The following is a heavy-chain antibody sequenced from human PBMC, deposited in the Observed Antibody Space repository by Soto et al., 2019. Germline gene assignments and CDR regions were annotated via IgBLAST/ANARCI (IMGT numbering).Heavy chain of an antibody. Sequence: EVQLVESGGGLVKPGGSLRLSCAASGFTFSSYSMNWVRQAPGKGLEWVSSISSSSSYIYYADSVKGRFTISRDNAKNSLYLQMNSLRAEDTAVYYCARDVPRSYSSGWADAFDIWGQGTMVTVSS. D-gene: IGHD6-19*01. V-gene: IGHV3-21*01. CDR2: ISSSSSYI. CDR1: GFTFSSYS. J-gene: IGHJ3*02. CDR3: ARDVPRSYSSGWADAFDI.